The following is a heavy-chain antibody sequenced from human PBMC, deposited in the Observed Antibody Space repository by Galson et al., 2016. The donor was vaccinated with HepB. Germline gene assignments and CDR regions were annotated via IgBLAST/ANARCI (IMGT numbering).Heavy chain of an antibody. D-gene: IGHD4-17*01. Sequence: LRLSCAASGFAFSSYSMNWVRQAPEKGLEWIGSIYYNGRTYYNPSLKSRATMSVDTSNNQFSLKLTSVTAADTAVYYCARFYYGDYGRFDPWGQGILVTVSS. CDR1: GFAFSSYS. CDR3: ARFYYGDYGRFDP. V-gene: IGHV4-59*04. J-gene: IGHJ5*02. CDR2: IYYNGRT.